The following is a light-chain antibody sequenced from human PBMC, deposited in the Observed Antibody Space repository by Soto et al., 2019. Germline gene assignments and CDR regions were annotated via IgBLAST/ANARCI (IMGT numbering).Light chain of an antibody. V-gene: IGLV2-14*01. CDR3: SSYTSSNTLEV. CDR1: SSDVGGSNY. CDR2: EVS. J-gene: IGLJ1*01. Sequence: QSALIQPASVSGSPGQSITISCTGTSSDVGGSNYVSWYQHHPHRAPKLLIYEVSYRPSGVSNRFSGSKSGNMASLTISGLQAEDEADYSCSSYTSSNTLEVFGSGTKVTVL.